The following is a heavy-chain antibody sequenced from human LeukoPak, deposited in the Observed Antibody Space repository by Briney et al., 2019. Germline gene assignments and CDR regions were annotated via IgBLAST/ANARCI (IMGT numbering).Heavy chain of an antibody. CDR3: ARTSSGIGGFDY. D-gene: IGHD6-19*01. CDR2: IYYSGST. V-gene: IGHV4-59*08. Sequence: SETLSLTCTVSGSSISSYYWSWIRQPPGKGLEWIGYIYYSGSTNYNPSLKSRVTISVDTSKNQFSLKLSSVTAADTAVYYCARTSSGIGGFDYWGQGTLVTVSS. CDR1: GSSISSYY. J-gene: IGHJ4*02.